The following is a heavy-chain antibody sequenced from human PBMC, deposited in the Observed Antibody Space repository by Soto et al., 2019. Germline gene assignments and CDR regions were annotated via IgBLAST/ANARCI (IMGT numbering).Heavy chain of an antibody. Sequence: QVQLQESGPGLVKPSETLSLICTVSGVSVSSHYWSWIRQPPGKGLEWIGYLRYTGSTSYNPSLQSRVTTSIDTAKNQFSLKLSSVTAADTAVYYCARGGASSLPFDYWGQGALVTVSS. D-gene: IGHD6-13*01. CDR2: LRYTGST. CDR3: ARGGASSLPFDY. J-gene: IGHJ4*02. CDR1: GVSVSSHY. V-gene: IGHV4-59*02.